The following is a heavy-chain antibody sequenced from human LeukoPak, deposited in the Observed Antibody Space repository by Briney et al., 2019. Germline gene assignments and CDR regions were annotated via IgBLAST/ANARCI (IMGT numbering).Heavy chain of an antibody. CDR2: ISAYNGNT. CDR1: GYTFTSYG. V-gene: IGHV1-18*01. CDR3: ARVDTMVRGVMRGDY. Sequence: GASVKVSCKASGYTFTSYGISWVRQAPGQGLEWMGWISAYNGNTNYAQKLQGRVTMTTDTSTSTAYMEPRSLRSDDTAVYYCARVDTMVRGVMRGDYWGQGTLVTVSS. D-gene: IGHD3-10*01. J-gene: IGHJ4*02.